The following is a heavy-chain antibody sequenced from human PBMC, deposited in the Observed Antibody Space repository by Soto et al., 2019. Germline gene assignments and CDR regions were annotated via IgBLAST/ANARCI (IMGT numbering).Heavy chain of an antibody. J-gene: IGHJ6*02. CDR1: GGTFSSYA. D-gene: IGHD5-12*01. CDR3: AREQRGYSGYPIPGYYYGMDV. V-gene: IGHV1-69*13. Sequence: GASVKVSCKASGGTFSSYAISWVRQAPGQGREWMGGIIPIFGTANYAQKFQGRVTITADESTSTAYMELSSLRSEDKAVYYCAREQRGYSGYPIPGYYYGMDVWGQGTTVTVSS. CDR2: IIPIFGTA.